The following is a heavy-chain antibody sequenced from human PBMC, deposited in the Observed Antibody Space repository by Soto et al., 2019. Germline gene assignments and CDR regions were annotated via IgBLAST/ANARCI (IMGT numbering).Heavy chain of an antibody. CDR2: ISTYNGNT. Sequence: QVQLVQSGAEVKKPGASVKVSCKASGYTFTNYGITWVRQAPGQGLEWMAWISTYNGNTNYAQKFQGAVTVTTYTSTSAAYMELRSLRSDDTAVYFCAPVSLEGGYFTLWGRGTLVTVSS. J-gene: IGHJ2*01. D-gene: IGHD4-4*01. CDR1: GYTFTNYG. CDR3: APVSLEGGYFTL. V-gene: IGHV1-18*01.